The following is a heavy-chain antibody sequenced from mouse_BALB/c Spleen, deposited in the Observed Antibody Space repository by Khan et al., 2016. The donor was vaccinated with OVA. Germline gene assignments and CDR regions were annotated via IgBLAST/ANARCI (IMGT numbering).Heavy chain of an antibody. CDR3: ARPPYFSYAMDY. CDR2: INTYTGEP. CDR1: GHTFTNYG. V-gene: IGHV9-3-1*01. D-gene: IGHD2-10*01. J-gene: IGHJ4*01. Sequence: QIQLVQSGPELKKPGETVKISCKASGHTFTNYGMNWVKQAPEKGLKWMGWINTYTGEPTYADDFNGRFAFSLETSASTAYLQINNLKNEDTATYFCARPPYFSYAMDYWGQGTSVTVSS.